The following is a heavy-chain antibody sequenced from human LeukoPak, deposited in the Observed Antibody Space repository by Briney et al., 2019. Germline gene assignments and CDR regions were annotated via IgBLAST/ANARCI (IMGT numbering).Heavy chain of an antibody. CDR2: ISGSGGST. CDR1: GFTFSSYA. V-gene: IGHV3-23*01. CDR3: AKAPGVYYYYGMDV. J-gene: IGHJ6*02. D-gene: IGHD3-10*01. Sequence: AGGSLRLSCAASGFTFSSYAMSWVRQAPGKGLEWVSAISGSGGSTYYANSVKGRFTISRDNSKNTLYLQMNSLRAEDTAIYYCAKAPGVYYYYGMDVWGQGTTVTVSS.